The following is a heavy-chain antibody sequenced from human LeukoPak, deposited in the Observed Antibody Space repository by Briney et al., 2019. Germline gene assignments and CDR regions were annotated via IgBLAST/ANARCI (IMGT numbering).Heavy chain of an antibody. CDR3: ARSTTTSLFDY. D-gene: IGHD1-1*01. V-gene: IGHV3-48*03. CDR2: ITSSGTSM. J-gene: IGHJ4*02. Sequence: QPGGSLRLSCAGSGFTFSSYEMNWVRQAPGKGLEWVSFITSSGTSMVYADSVKGRFTISRDNAKNSLYLQMNSLRAEDTAVYYCARSTTTSLFDYWGQGTLVSVSS. CDR1: GFTFSSYE.